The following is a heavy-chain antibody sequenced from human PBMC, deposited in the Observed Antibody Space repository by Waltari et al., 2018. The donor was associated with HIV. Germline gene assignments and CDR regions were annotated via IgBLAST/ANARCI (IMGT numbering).Heavy chain of an antibody. CDR2: SNHSGST. CDR1: GGSFSGYY. CDR3: ARDLGYCSSTSCWFDP. J-gene: IGHJ5*02. Sequence: QVQLQQWGAGLLKPSETLSLTCAVYGGSFSGYYWSWIRQPPGKGLEWIGESNHSGSTNYNPSLKSRVTISVDTSKNQFSLKLSSVTAADTAVYYCARDLGYCSSTSCWFDPWGQGTLVTVSS. D-gene: IGHD2-2*01. V-gene: IGHV4-34*01.